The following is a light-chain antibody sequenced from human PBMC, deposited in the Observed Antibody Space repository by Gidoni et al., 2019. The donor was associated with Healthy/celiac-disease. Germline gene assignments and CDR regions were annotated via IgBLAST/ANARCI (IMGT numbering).Light chain of an antibody. J-gene: IGKJ4*01. CDR1: QSVSSY. CDR2: DAS. V-gene: IGKV3-11*01. Sequence: EIVLTQSPATLSLSPGERATLSCRASQSVSSYLAWYQQKPGQAPRLPIYDASNRATGIPARFSGSGSGTDFTLTISSLEPEDFAVYYCQQRSNWPPLFXGXTKVEIK. CDR3: QQRSNWPPL.